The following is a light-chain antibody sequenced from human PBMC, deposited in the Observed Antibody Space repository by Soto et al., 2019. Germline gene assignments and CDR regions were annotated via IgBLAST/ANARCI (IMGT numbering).Light chain of an antibody. V-gene: IGKV1-39*01. Sequence: DIQMTQSPSSLSASVGDRVTITCRASQTIGKNLNWFQQRPGQAPKVLIYTASNLQSGVPSRFSGHGSGTDFTLTISSLQPEDFATYYCEQAYNTPRSFGQGTKVEI. CDR2: TAS. CDR1: QTIGKN. J-gene: IGKJ1*01. CDR3: EQAYNTPRS.